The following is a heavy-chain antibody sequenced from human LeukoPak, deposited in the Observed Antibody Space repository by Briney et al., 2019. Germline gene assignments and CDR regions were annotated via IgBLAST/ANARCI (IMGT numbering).Heavy chain of an antibody. CDR3: ARDTYSGDGVS. CDR1: GFTFSSNY. Sequence: GGSLRLPCAASGFTFSSNYMSWVRQAPGKGLGWVSFFFIGGITYSADSVKGPFSLSTDNSKNTLYLQMNSLRAEDTAVYYCARDTYSGDGVSWGQGNLVSVSS. J-gene: IGHJ5*02. V-gene: IGHV3-53*01. CDR2: FFIGGIT. D-gene: IGHD4-17*01.